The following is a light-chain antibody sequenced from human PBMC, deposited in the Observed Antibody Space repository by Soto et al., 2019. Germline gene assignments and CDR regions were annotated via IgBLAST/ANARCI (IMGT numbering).Light chain of an antibody. CDR1: MRDVGAYNL. CDR3: CSYAGSHTPWV. Sequence: QSALTQPASVSGSAGQSITISCSGTMRDVGAYNLVSWYQQHPGTAPKLIIYEVRNRPSGISSRFSGSRSGNTASLTISGLQAEDEADYHCCSYAGSHTPWVFGGGTKLTVL. J-gene: IGLJ3*02. V-gene: IGLV2-14*01. CDR2: EVR.